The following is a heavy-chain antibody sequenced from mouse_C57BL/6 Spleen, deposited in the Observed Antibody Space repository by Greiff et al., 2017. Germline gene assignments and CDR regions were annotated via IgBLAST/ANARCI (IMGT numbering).Heavy chain of an antibody. D-gene: IGHD1-2*01. Sequence: EVQLVESGGGLVKPGGSLKLSCAASGFTFSDYGMHWVRQAPETGLEWVAYISSGSSTIYYADTVKGRFTISRDNAKNTLFLQMTSLRSEDTAMYYCARHGDSDPYAMDYWGQGTSVTVSS. CDR2: ISSGSSTI. J-gene: IGHJ4*01. CDR3: ARHGDSDPYAMDY. V-gene: IGHV5-17*01. CDR1: GFTFSDYG.